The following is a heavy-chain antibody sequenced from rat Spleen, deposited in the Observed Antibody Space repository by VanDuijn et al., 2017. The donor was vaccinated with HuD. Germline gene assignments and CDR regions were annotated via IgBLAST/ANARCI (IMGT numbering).Heavy chain of an antibody. CDR1: GFTFSNYG. Sequence: EVQPVESGGGLVQPGRSLKFSCAASGFTFSNYGMAWVRQAPTKGLEWISSINPDGGSSSYTDSVKGRFTISRDNAENTAYLQMNSLWSEDTATYYCAVAGYGYWGQGVVVTVSS. CDR2: INPDGGSS. J-gene: IGHJ2*01. D-gene: IGHD4-3*01. CDR3: AVAGYGY. V-gene: IGHV5S13*01.